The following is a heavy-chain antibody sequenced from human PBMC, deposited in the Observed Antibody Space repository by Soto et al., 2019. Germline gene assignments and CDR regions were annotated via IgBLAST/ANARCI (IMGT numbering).Heavy chain of an antibody. D-gene: IGHD3-10*01. CDR1: GFTFNSYA. J-gene: IGHJ4*02. V-gene: IGHV3-23*01. CDR3: AKPPSTHYGLADVYDY. CDR2: LSGTGGGT. Sequence: GGSLRLSCAASGFTFNSYAMTWVRQAPGKGLEWVSTLSGTGGGTYYADSVKGRFTISRDNSKSTLYLQMNSLRAEDTAVYYCAKPPSTHYGLADVYDYWGQGTLVTVSS.